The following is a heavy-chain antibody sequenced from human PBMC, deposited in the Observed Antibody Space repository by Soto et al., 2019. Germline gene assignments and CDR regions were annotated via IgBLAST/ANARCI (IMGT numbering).Heavy chain of an antibody. Sequence: EVQLVESGGGLVQPGGSLRLSCAASGFTFTTYWMTWVRQAPGKGLEWVANINPDGSAKYYVDSLKGRFTISRDNAKNSLYLQMNSLRVEDTAVYYCARTNNGWLGNYWGQGTLVTVSS. V-gene: IGHV3-7*01. CDR3: ARTNNGWLGNY. CDR2: INPDGSAK. D-gene: IGHD6-19*01. J-gene: IGHJ4*02. CDR1: GFTFTTYW.